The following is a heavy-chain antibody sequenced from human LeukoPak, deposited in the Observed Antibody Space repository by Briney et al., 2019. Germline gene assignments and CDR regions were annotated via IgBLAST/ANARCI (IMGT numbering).Heavy chain of an antibody. CDR3: AKDLKWGNTAGFDY. CDR2: ISGSGGNT. Sequence: GGSLRLSCAASGFTFTSYAMSWVRQAPGKGLEWVSAISGSGGNTYYADSVKGRFTISRDNSKNTLYLQMNSLRAEDTAVYYCAKDLKWGNTAGFDYWGQGTLVTVTS. V-gene: IGHV3-23*01. J-gene: IGHJ4*02. D-gene: IGHD7-27*01. CDR1: GFTFTSYA.